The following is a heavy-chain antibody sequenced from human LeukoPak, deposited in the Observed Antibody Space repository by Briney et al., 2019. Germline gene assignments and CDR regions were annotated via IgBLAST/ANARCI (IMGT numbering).Heavy chain of an antibody. D-gene: IGHD2-15*01. CDR2: ISYDGGNK. Sequence: RTGGSLRLSCAASGFTFSSYVIHWVRQAPGKGLEWVAVISYDGGNKYYADSVKGRFTISRDNSKNTLYLQLNSLRTEDTAVYYCAKSGGTVQDDYWGQGTLVTVSS. CDR3: AKSGGTVQDDY. V-gene: IGHV3-30-3*02. J-gene: IGHJ4*02. CDR1: GFTFSSYV.